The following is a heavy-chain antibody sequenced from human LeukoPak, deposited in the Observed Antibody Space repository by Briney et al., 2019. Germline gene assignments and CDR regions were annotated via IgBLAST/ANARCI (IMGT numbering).Heavy chain of an antibody. V-gene: IGHV4-59*08. D-gene: IGHD3-22*01. J-gene: IGHJ4*02. CDR3: ARRQYYDSSGYLYYFDY. CDR2: IYYSGST. CDR1: GGSINRYY. Sequence: PSETLSLTCTVSGGSINRYYWSWIRQPPGKGLEWIGQIYYSGSTNYNPSLKSRVTVSVDTSKNQFSLKLSSVTAADTAVYYCARRQYYDSSGYLYYFDYWGQGTLVTVSS.